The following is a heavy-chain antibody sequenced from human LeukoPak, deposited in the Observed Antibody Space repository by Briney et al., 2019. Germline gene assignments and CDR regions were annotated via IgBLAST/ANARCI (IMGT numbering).Heavy chain of an antibody. CDR1: GGSISSGGYS. J-gene: IGHJ6*03. CDR2: IYYSGST. Sequence: SETLSLTCAVSGGSISSGGYSWSWIRQPPGRGLEWIGYIYYSGSTYYNPSLKSRVTISVDTSKNQFSLRLSSVTAADTAVYYCARVVRWVRGVIHYYMDVWGKGTTVTVSS. D-gene: IGHD3-10*01. V-gene: IGHV4-30-4*07. CDR3: ARVVRWVRGVIHYYMDV.